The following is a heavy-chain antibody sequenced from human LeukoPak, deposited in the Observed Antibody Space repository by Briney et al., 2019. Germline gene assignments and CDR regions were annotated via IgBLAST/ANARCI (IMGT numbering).Heavy chain of an antibody. V-gene: IGHV3-23*01. D-gene: IGHD3-22*01. CDR3: AKDVDSSGYYWDWDAFDI. CDR2: ISGSGGST. CDR1: GFTFSSYA. J-gene: IGHJ3*02. Sequence: GGSLRLSCAASGFTFSSYAMSWDRQAPGKGLEWVSAISGSGGSTYYADSVKGRFTISRDNSKNTLYLQMNSLRADDTAVYYCAKDVDSSGYYWDWDAFDIWGQGTMVTVSS.